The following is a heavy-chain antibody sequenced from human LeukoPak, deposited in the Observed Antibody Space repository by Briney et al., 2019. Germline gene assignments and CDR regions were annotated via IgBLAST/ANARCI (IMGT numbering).Heavy chain of an antibody. CDR2: ISGGGGST. V-gene: IGHV3-23*01. CDR3: AKGSGINHYHWIDP. CDR1: GFPFSSYA. J-gene: IGHJ5*02. Sequence: PGGSLRLSCSASGFPFSSYAMHWVRQAPGKGLEWVSGISGGGGSTYYADSVKGRFTISRDNSKNTLYLQMDSLRAEDTALYYCAKGSGINHYHWIDPWGQGTLVTVSS. D-gene: IGHD1-14*01.